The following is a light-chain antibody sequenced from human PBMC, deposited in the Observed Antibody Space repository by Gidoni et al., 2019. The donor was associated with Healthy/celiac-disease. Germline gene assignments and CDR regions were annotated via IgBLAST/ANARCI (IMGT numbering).Light chain of an antibody. CDR2: ASS. CDR3: QQSYSTPPLT. Sequence: DIQMTQSPSSLSASVGDRVTITCLASQNISSYLNWYQQKPGKAPKLLIYASSSLQSGVPSRFSCSGSGTDFTLPISSLQPEDFATYYCQQSYSTPPLTFGGGTKVEIK. J-gene: IGKJ4*01. CDR1: QNISSY. V-gene: IGKV1-39*01.